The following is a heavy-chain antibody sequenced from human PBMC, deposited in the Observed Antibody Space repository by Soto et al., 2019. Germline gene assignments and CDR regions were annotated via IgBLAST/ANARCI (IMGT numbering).Heavy chain of an antibody. D-gene: IGHD2-21*01. V-gene: IGHV4-34*01. Sequence: QVQLQQWGAGLLKPSETLSLTCAVYGGSFSGYYWSRIRQPPGKGLEWIGEINHSGSTNYSPSHKSRFTITVDTSQYQFYRKLCSVNAADTAVYYCAIGRAAYVFDSWGRGTQVTVSS. J-gene: IGHJ4*02. CDR1: GGSFSGYY. CDR2: INHSGST. CDR3: AIGRAAYVFDS.